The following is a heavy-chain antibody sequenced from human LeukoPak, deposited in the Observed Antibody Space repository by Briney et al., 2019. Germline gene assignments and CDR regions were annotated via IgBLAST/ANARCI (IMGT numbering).Heavy chain of an antibody. V-gene: IGHV3-33*08. CDR1: GFTFSSYG. CDR2: IWYDGSYK. Sequence: GTSLRLSCAASGFTFSSYGMHWVRQTPGKGLEWVAVIWYDGSYKYYADSVKGRFAISRDNSKSTPYLQMNSLRAEDTAVYYCARDRGVFSPPQIAPGYNWFDPWGQGTLVTAPS. CDR3: ARDRGVFSPPQIAPGYNWFDP. D-gene: IGHD6-13*01. J-gene: IGHJ5*02.